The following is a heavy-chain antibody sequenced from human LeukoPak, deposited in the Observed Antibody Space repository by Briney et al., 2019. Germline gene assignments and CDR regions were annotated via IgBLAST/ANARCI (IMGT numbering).Heavy chain of an antibody. V-gene: IGHV4-4*07. CDR3: AKNRVLASGMAFDI. D-gene: IGHD2-8*02. CDR2: IYTSGST. Sequence: PSETLSLICTVSGGSISSYYWNWIRQPAGKGLEGIGRIYTSGSTNYNPSLKSRATMSLDTSKNQFSLKLSSVTAADTAMYYCAKNRVLASGMAFDIRGQGTMVTVSS. CDR1: GGSISSYY. J-gene: IGHJ3*02.